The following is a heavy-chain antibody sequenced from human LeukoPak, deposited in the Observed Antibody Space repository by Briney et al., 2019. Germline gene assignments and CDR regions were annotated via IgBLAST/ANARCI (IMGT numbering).Heavy chain of an antibody. D-gene: IGHD3-3*01. CDR1: GFTFSSYS. CDR2: ISSSRRYI. V-gene: IGHV3-21*01. CDR3: ARDLGVVRPGYMDV. J-gene: IGHJ6*03. Sequence: GGSLRLSCAASGFTFSSYSMNWVSQAPGKGLEWVSSISSSRRYIYYADSVKGRFTISRDNAKNSLYLQMNSLRAEDTAVYYCARDLGVVRPGYMDVWGKGTTVTVSS.